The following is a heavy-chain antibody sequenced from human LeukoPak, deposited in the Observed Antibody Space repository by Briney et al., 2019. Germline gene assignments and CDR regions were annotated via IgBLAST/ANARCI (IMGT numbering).Heavy chain of an antibody. CDR3: ARWGYDSSGYYLDY. CDR1: GGSISSYY. V-gene: IGHV4-59*12. J-gene: IGHJ4*02. CDR2: IYYSGST. D-gene: IGHD3-22*01. Sequence: PSETLSLTCTVSGGSISSYYWSWIRQPPGKGLEWIGYIYYSGSTNYNPSLKSRVTISVDTSKNQFSLKLSSVTAADTAVYYCARWGYDSSGYYLDYWGQGTLVTVSS.